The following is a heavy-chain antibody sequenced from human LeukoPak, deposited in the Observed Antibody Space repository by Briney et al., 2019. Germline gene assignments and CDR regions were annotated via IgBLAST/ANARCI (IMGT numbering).Heavy chain of an antibody. CDR1: GYTFTGYY. J-gene: IGHJ4*02. Sequence: ASVKVSCKASGYTFTGYYMHWVRQAPGQGLEWMGWINPNSGGTNYAQKFQGRVTMTRDTSTSTAYMELSRLRSDDTAVYYCARVIRGSYYYFDYWGQGTLVTVSS. CDR2: INPNSGGT. CDR3: ARVIRGSYYYFDY. D-gene: IGHD1-26*01. V-gene: IGHV1-2*02.